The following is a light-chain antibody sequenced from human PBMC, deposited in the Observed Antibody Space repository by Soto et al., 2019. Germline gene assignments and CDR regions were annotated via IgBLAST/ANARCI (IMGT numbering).Light chain of an antibody. CDR1: QGITNY. J-gene: IGKJ4*01. CDR2: AAS. Sequence: DIEMTQSPSSLSSSVGDRATITCRASQGITNYLAWYQQKPAKLPKILIYAASTLQPGVPPRLRGSRSGTDFTLPISSLQTEDVATYYCQKYNSAPPLTFGGGTKVEIK. V-gene: IGKV1-27*01. CDR3: QKYNSAPPLT.